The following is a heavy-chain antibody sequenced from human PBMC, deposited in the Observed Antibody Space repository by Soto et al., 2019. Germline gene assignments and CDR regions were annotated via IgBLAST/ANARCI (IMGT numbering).Heavy chain of an antibody. V-gene: IGHV3-23*01. CDR1: GFTFDSPYSHG. J-gene: IGHJ4*01. D-gene: IGHD2-8*01. CDR3: VSWVSAHFDY. Sequence: GGSLRLSCAASGFTFDSPYSHGMSWVRQSPGQGPEWVSTISSNCANTHYAESVKGRFTISKDASKNTGHLHMNSLRADDTATYFCVSWVSAHFDYWGHGTPVTVSS. CDR2: ISSNCANT.